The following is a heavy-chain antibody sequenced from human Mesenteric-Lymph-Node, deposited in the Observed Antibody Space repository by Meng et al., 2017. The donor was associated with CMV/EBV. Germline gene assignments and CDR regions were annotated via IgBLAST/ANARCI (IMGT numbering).Heavy chain of an antibody. J-gene: IGHJ4*02. V-gene: IGHV3-53*01. CDR2: IRNDGST. D-gene: IGHD3-22*01. Sequence: GESLKISCAVSGFSVTSNYMTWVRQAPGKGLEWVSFIRNDGSTAYTASVQGRFTVSRDISKNTVYLHMSSLRAEDTARYYCARDLSPNTDYYDASGYYFWGQGTLVTVSS. CDR1: GFSVTSNY. CDR3: ARDLSPNTDYYDASGYYF.